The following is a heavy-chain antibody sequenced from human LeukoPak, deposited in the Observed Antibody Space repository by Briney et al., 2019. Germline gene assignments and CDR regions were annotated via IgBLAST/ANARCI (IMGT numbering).Heavy chain of an antibody. J-gene: IGHJ6*02. Sequence: LGGSLTLSCAASEFTFGDYAMRWVRQAPGKGLEWVSAISGVSGSTTIYAASVKGRFTVSRDNSKSRLFLQMNSLRAEETAVYYCAKNFGSGRGVPYGMDVWGQGTTVTVAS. CDR3: AKNFGSGRGVPYGMDV. V-gene: IGHV3-23*01. D-gene: IGHD3-10*01. CDR1: EFTFGDYA. CDR2: ISGVSGSTT.